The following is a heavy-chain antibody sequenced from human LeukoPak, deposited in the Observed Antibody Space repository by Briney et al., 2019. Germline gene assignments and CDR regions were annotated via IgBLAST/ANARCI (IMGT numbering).Heavy chain of an antibody. V-gene: IGHV3-23*01. CDR3: AKGGQDFDFWRFDL. J-gene: IGHJ5*02. CDR2: ISDTGGRT. D-gene: IGHD3-3*01. Sequence: QPGGSLRLSCAASGFTFSDSAVSWVRHSPGEGLKWVSSISDTGGRTYYADSVKGRFTITRDNSRNTVNLQMNSLRAGDTARYHCAKGGQDFDFWRFDLWGQGILVIVSS. CDR1: GFTFSDSA.